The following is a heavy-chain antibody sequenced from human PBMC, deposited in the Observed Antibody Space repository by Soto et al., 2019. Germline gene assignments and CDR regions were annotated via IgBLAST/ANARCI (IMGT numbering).Heavy chain of an antibody. J-gene: IGHJ4*02. Sequence: VGSLRLSCAASGFTFSAYEMHWVRQAPGQGLEWVSYISKSGGTTYYADSVKGRFTISRDDAKNSVYLQMSSLRPEDMAVYKCVREGHYYFDYWGQGALVTVSS. CDR2: ISKSGGTT. CDR1: GFTFSAYE. CDR3: VREGHYYFDY. V-gene: IGHV3-48*03.